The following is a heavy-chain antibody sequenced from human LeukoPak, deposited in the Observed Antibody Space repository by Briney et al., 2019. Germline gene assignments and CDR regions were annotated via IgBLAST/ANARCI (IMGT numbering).Heavy chain of an antibody. J-gene: IGHJ6*02. D-gene: IGHD3-10*01. CDR2: IYYSGST. V-gene: IGHV4-59*01. CDR3: ARVGGSGCGSGSYYNGYYYYGMDV. Sequence: SETLSLTCTVSGGSISSYYWSWIRQPPGKGLEWIGYIYYSGSTNYNPSLKSRVTISVDTSKNQFSLKLSSVTAADTAVYYCARVGGSGCGSGSYYNGYYYYGMDVWGQGTTVTVSS. CDR1: GGSISSYY.